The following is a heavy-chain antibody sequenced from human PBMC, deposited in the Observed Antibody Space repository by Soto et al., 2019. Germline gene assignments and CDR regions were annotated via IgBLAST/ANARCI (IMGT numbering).Heavy chain of an antibody. J-gene: IGHJ4*02. CDR2: IYWNDDK. CDR1: GFSLSTSGVG. CDR3: AHRGAHTVPFRNCSGGSCYPGFDY. D-gene: IGHD2-15*01. Sequence: SGPTLVNPTQTLTLTCTFSGFSLSTSGVGVGWIRQPPGKALEWLALIYWNDDKRYSPSLKSRLTITKDTSKNQVVLTMTNMDPVDTATYYCAHRGAHTVPFRNCSGGSCYPGFDYWGQGTLVTVSS. V-gene: IGHV2-5*01.